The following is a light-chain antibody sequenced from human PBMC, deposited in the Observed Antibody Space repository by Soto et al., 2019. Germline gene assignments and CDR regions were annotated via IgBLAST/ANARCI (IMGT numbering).Light chain of an antibody. V-gene: IGLV1-51*01. J-gene: IGLJ2*01. CDR2: DSN. CDR3: GTWDNSLSAGV. CDR1: SSNIGNND. Sequence: QSVLTQPPSLSAAPGQKVSISCSGSSSNIGNNDVSWYQQLPGTAPKLIIYDSNKRPSGIPDRFSGSKSGTSATLGITGLQTGDEADYYCGTWDNSLSAGVFGGGTQLTVL.